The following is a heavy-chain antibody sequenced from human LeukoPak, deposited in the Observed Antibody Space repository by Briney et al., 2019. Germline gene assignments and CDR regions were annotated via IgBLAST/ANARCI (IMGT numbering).Heavy chain of an antibody. J-gene: IGHJ4*02. CDR3: ARVPLLRFLEWLSGYFDY. D-gene: IGHD3-3*01. CDR1: GYTFTSYG. V-gene: IGHV1-18*01. Sequence: ASVKVSCKASGYTFTSYGISWVRQAPGQGLEWMGWISAYNGNTNYAQKLQGRVTVTTDTSTSTAYMELRSLRSDDTAVYYCARVPLLRFLEWLSGYFDYWGQGTLVTVSS. CDR2: ISAYNGNT.